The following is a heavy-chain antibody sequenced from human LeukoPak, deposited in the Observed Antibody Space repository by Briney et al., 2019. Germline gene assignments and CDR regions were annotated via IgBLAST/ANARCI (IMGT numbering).Heavy chain of an antibody. Sequence: ASVKVSCKASGYTFTSYGISWVRQAPGQGLEWVGWISAYNGNTNYAQKLQGRVTMTTDTSTSTAYMELRSLRSDDTAVYYCARGAIVVVTARGYGMDVWGQGTTVTVSS. CDR2: ISAYNGNT. J-gene: IGHJ6*02. CDR3: ARGAIVVVTARGYGMDV. CDR1: GYTFTSYG. V-gene: IGHV1-18*01. D-gene: IGHD2-21*02.